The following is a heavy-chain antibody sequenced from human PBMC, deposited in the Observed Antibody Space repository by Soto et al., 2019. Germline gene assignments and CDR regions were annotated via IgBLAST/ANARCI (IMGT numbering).Heavy chain of an antibody. V-gene: IGHV3-23*01. D-gene: IGHD3-3*01. CDR3: EKDKDWSGVYGMDV. CDR1: GFIFSSYA. CDR2: INGGSTT. Sequence: GGSLRLSFAASGFIFSSYAMNWVRQAPGKGLEWVTTINGGSTTYYADSVKGRFTISRDNSKNTLYLQMKGLRAEDTAVYYCEKDKDWSGVYGMDVWGQGTTVTVYS. J-gene: IGHJ6*02.